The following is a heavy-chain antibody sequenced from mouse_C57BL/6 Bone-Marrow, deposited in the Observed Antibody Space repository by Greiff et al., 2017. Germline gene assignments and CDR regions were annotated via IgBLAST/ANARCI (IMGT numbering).Heavy chain of an antibody. J-gene: IGHJ4*01. V-gene: IGHV1-76*01. CDR3: ARWEGYYGYDETALDY. CDR2: IYPGSGNT. D-gene: IGHD2-2*01. CDR1: GYTFTDYY. Sequence: VKLVESGAELVRPGASVKLSCKASGYTFTDYYINWVQQRPGQGLEWIARIYPGSGNTYYNEKFKGKATLTAEKSSSTAYMQLSSLTSEDSAVYFCARWEGYYGYDETALDYWGQGTSVTVSS.